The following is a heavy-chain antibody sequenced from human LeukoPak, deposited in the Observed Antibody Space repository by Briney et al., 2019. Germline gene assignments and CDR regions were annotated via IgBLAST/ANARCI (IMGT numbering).Heavy chain of an antibody. D-gene: IGHD2-15*01. CDR3: ARAYCSGGSCYSY. V-gene: IGHV4-4*02. J-gene: IGHJ4*02. Sequence: SETLSLTCAVSGGSISSSNWWSWVRQPPGKGLEWIGEIYHSGSTNYNPSLKSRVTISVDKSKNQFSLKLSSVTAADTAVYYCARAYCSGGSCYSYWGQGTLVTVSS. CDR1: GGSISSSNW. CDR2: IYHSGST.